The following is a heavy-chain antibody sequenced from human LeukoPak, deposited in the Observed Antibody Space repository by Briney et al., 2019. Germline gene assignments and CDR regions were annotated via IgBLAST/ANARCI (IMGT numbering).Heavy chain of an antibody. D-gene: IGHD2-15*01. Sequence: SETLSLTCAVYGGSFSGYYWSWIRQPPGKGLEWIGEINHSGSTNYNPSLKSRVTISVDTSKNQFSLKLSSVTAADTAVYYCARLGYCSGGSCYKHYYYYMDVWGKGTTVTVSS. J-gene: IGHJ6*03. CDR3: ARLGYCSGGSCYKHYYYYMDV. V-gene: IGHV4-34*01. CDR2: INHSGST. CDR1: GGSFSGYY.